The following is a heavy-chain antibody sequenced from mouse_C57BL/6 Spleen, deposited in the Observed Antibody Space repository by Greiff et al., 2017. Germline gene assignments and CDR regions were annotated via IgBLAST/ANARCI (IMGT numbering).Heavy chain of an antibody. Sequence: VQLKQSGPELVKPGASVKISCKASGYSFTDYNMNWVKQSNGKSLEWIGVINPNYGTTSYNQKFKGKATFTVDQSSSTAYMKLNSLPSEDSAVYYCSRGLTGFFDYWGQGTTLTVSS. CDR1: GYSFTDYN. CDR3: SRGLTGFFDY. D-gene: IGHD4-1*01. V-gene: IGHV1-39*01. CDR2: INPNYGTT. J-gene: IGHJ2*01.